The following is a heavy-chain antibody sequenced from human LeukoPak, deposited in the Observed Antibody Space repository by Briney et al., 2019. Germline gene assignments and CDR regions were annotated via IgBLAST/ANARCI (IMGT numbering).Heavy chain of an antibody. J-gene: IGHJ4*02. V-gene: IGHV3-23*01. Sequence: PSETLSLTCTVSGYSISSGYYWGWIRQPPGKGLEWVSTISDSGGSTYYADSVKGRFTNFRDNSKNTLYLQMNSLRAEDTAVYYCAPSAFDYWGQGTLVTVSS. CDR3: APSAFDY. CDR2: ISDSGGST. CDR1: GYSISSGYY.